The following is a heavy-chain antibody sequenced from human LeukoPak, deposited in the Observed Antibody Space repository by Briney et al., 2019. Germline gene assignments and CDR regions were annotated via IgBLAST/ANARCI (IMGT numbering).Heavy chain of an antibody. CDR2: IYYSGST. CDR1: GGFTSSYY. J-gene: IGHJ2*01. CDR3: ARRGAYSGNDLAWYFDP. Sequence: SETLSLTCTVSGGFTSSYYWSWIRQPPGKGLEWIGYIYYSGSTSYNPSLKSRVTMSADTSKNQFSLRLSSVTAADTAVYYCARRGAYSGNDLAWYFDPWAEAPWSLSPQ. D-gene: IGHD5-12*01. V-gene: IGHV4-59*08.